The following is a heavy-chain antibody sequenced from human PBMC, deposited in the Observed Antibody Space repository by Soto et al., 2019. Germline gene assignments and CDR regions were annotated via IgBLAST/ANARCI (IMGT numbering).Heavy chain of an antibody. CDR1: GDSIRSYY. J-gene: IGHJ1*01. Sequence: SETLSLTCPVSGDSIRSYYWSWIPQPPGKGLEWIGYIYYSGSTNYNPSLKSRVTISVDTSKNQFSLKLSSVTAADTAVYYCASKNYYGSGSKFQHWGQGTLVTVSS. CDR3: ASKNYYGSGSKFQH. CDR2: IYYSGST. V-gene: IGHV4-59*01. D-gene: IGHD3-10*01.